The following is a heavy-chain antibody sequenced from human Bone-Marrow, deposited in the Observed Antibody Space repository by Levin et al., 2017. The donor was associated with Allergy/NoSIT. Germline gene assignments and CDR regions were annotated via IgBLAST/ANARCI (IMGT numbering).Heavy chain of an antibody. CDR1: GYTFTSYG. CDR3: ARATYHYYDSRVAYWFDP. D-gene: IGHD3-22*01. V-gene: IGHV1-18*01. CDR2: ISAYNGNT. Sequence: GESLKISCKASGYTFTSYGISWVRQAPGQGLEWMGWISAYNGNTNYAQKLQGRVTMTTDTSTSTAYMELRSLRSDDTAVYYCARATYHYYDSRVAYWFDPWGQGTLVTVSS. J-gene: IGHJ5*02.